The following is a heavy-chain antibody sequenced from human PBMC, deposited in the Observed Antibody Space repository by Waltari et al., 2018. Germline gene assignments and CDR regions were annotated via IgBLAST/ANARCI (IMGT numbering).Heavy chain of an antibody. CDR1: GFTFSSYA. CDR3: AKGSTSSLRYYYGMDV. Sequence: EVQLLESGGGLVQPGGSLRLSCAASGFTFSSYAMSWVRQAPGKGLEWVSAISGSGGSTYSADSVKGRFTISRDNSKNTLYLQMNSLRAEDTAVYYCAKGSTSSLRYYYGMDVWGQGTTVTVSS. V-gene: IGHV3-23*01. CDR2: ISGSGGST. J-gene: IGHJ6*02. D-gene: IGHD2-2*01.